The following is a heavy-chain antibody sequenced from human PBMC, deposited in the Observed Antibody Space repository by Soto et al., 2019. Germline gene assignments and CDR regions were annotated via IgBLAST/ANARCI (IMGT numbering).Heavy chain of an antibody. J-gene: IGHJ6*02. CDR2: ISGSGGST. CDR3: AKRGGGDTLRHYYYYGMHV. D-gene: IGHD2-21*02. CDR1: GFTFSSYA. Sequence: PVGSLRLSCAASGFTFSSYAMSWVRQAPGKGLEWVSAISGSGGSTYYADSVKGRFTISRDNSKNTLYLQMNSLRAEDTAVYYCAKRGGGDTLRHYYYYGMHVCGQGTTVTVYS. V-gene: IGHV3-23*01.